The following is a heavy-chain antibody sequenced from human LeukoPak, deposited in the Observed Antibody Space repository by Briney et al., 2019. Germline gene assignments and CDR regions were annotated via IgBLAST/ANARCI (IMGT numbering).Heavy chain of an antibody. CDR2: IWYDGSNK. Sequence: PGGSLRLSCAASGFTFSSYGMHWVRQAPGKGLEWVAEIWYDGSNKYYADSVKGRFTISRDNSKNTLYLQMNSLRDEDTAVYYCAKERYSGYMGYWGRGTLVSVSS. CDR1: GFTFSSYG. V-gene: IGHV3-33*06. CDR3: AKERYSGYMGY. J-gene: IGHJ4*02. D-gene: IGHD5-12*01.